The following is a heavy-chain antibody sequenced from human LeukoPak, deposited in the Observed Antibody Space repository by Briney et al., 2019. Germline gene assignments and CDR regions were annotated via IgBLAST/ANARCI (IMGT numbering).Heavy chain of an antibody. CDR3: ARTNTLVRGVIIEPLDY. CDR2: IYSGGRT. V-gene: IGHV3-66*01. CDR1: GFTVSSNY. D-gene: IGHD3-10*01. J-gene: IGHJ4*02. Sequence: GGSLRLSCAASGFTVSSNYMSWVRQAPGKGLEWVSNIYSGGRTHYADSVRGRFTVSRDNSKNTLYLQMNSLRAEDTAVYYCARTNTLVRGVIIEPLDYRGQGTLVTVSS.